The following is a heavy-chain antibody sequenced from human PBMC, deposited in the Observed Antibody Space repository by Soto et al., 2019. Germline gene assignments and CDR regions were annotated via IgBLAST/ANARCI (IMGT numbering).Heavy chain of an antibody. J-gene: IGHJ6*03. Sequence: SETLSLTCTVSGGSISSYYWSRIRQPPGKGLEWIGYIYYSGSTNYNPSLKSRVTISVDTSKNQFSLKLSSVTAADTAVYYCASLPTSYYYYYMDVWGKGTTVTVSS. V-gene: IGHV4-59*08. CDR2: IYYSGST. D-gene: IGHD2-2*01. CDR3: ASLPTSYYYYYMDV. CDR1: GGSISSYY.